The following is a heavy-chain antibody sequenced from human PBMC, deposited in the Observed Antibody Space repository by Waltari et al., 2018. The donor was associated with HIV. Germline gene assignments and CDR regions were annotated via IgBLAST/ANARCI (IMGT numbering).Heavy chain of an antibody. CDR3: ARQTTTGIIPGPSHY. Sequence: QLQLQESGPGLVKPSETLYLTCTVSGDSISSSSDYWGWIRQPPGKGLEWIGSIDYSVNTYYHPSLRSRVTISVDTSKNQFSLKLRSVTAADTAVYYCARQTTTGIIPGPSHYWGLGTLVTVSS. CDR1: GDSISSSSDY. J-gene: IGHJ4*02. D-gene: IGHD1-1*01. CDR2: IDYSVNT. V-gene: IGHV4-39*01.